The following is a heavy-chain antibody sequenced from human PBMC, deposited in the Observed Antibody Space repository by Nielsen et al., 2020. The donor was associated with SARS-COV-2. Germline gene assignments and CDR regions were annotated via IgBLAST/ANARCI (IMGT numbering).Heavy chain of an antibody. CDR3: AKVQRGWELFDAFDI. J-gene: IGHJ3*02. Sequence: GGSLRLSCAASGFTFSRYSMSWVRQAPGKGLAWVSGMSVSGATTHYADSVKGRFTISRDNSKNTLYLQMNSLRADDTAVYYCAKVQRGWELFDAFDIWGQGTMVTVSS. CDR2: MSVSGATT. V-gene: IGHV3-23*01. D-gene: IGHD1-26*01. CDR1: GFTFSRYS.